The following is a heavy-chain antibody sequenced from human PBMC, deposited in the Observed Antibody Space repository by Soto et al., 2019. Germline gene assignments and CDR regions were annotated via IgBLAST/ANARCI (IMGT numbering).Heavy chain of an antibody. CDR3: ARGMVRGVSYYFDY. CDR2: IWYDGSNK. CDR1: GFTFSSYG. V-gene: IGHV3-33*01. J-gene: IGHJ4*02. Sequence: QVQLVESGGGVVQPGRSLRLSCAASGFTFSSYGMHWVRQAPGKGLEWVAVIWYDGSNKYYADSVKGRFTISRDNSKNTMYLKMNRLSAEDKAVYYCARGMVRGVSYYFDYWGQGTLVTVSS. D-gene: IGHD3-10*01.